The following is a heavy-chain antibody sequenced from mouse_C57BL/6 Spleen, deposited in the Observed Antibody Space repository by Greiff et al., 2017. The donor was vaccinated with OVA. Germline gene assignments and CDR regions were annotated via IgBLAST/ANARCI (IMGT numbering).Heavy chain of an antibody. CDR1: GYSFTGYF. V-gene: IGHV1-20*01. D-gene: IGHD1-1*01. CDR3: ARGLLRWGFDY. Sequence: VQLKQSGPELVKPGDSVKISCKASGYSFTGYFMNWVMQSHGKSLEWIGRINPYNGDTFYNQKFKGKATLTVDKSSSTAHMELRSLTSEDSAVYYCARGLLRWGFDYWGQGTTLTVSS. CDR2: INPYNGDT. J-gene: IGHJ2*01.